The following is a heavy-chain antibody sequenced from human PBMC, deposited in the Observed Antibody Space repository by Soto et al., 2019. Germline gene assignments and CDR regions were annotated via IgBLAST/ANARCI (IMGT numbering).Heavy chain of an antibody. CDR1: GGSISSYC. J-gene: IGHJ6*02. Sequence: SETLSLTCTVSGGSISSYCWSWIRQPAGKGLEWIGRIYTSGSTNYNPSLKSRVTMSVDTSKNQFSLKLSSVTAADTAVYYCARDSLLAAAGTPIYSSNGMDVCGPGPTVTVS. CDR3: ARDSLLAAAGTPIYSSNGMDV. D-gene: IGHD6-13*01. CDR2: IYTSGST. V-gene: IGHV4-4*07.